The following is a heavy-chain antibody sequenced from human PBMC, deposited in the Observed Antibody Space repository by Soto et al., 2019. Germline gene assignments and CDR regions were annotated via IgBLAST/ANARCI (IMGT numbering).Heavy chain of an antibody. V-gene: IGHV4-39*01. D-gene: IGHD2-21*02. Sequence: SETLSLTCTVSGGSISSSSYYWGWIRQPPGKGLEWIGSIYYSGSTYYNPSLKSRVTISVDTSKNQFSLKLSSVTAADTAVYYCARRAAHVVVTAIDYWGQGTLVTVSS. J-gene: IGHJ4*02. CDR3: ARRAAHVVVTAIDY. CDR2: IYYSGST. CDR1: GGSISSSSYY.